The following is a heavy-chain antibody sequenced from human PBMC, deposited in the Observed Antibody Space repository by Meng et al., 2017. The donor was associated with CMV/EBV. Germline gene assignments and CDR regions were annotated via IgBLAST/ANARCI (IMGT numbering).Heavy chain of an antibody. V-gene: IGHV4-59*01. CDR3: EKDRLDGITGTTSGYDY. CDR1: GGSISSYY. J-gene: IGHJ4*02. Sequence: GSLRLSCTVSGGSISSYYWSWIRQPPGKGLEWIGYIYYSGSTNYNPSLKSRVTISVDTSKNPFSLKLSSVTAADTAVYYCEKDRLDGITGTTSGYDYWGQGTLVTVSS. CDR2: IYYSGST. D-gene: IGHD1-7*01.